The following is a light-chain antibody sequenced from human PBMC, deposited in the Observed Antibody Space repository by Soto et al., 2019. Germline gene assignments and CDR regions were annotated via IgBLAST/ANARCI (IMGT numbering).Light chain of an antibody. V-gene: IGKV3-15*01. CDR1: QTVGSN. J-gene: IGKJ5*01. Sequence: EIVLTQSPATLSVSPGERVTLSCRASQTVGSNLAWYQQKRGEAPRLLIYGASTRATGIPARFSGSGSGTEFTLTISSLQSEDFALYYCQQYIHWPPITFGQGTRLEIK. CDR3: QQYIHWPPIT. CDR2: GAS.